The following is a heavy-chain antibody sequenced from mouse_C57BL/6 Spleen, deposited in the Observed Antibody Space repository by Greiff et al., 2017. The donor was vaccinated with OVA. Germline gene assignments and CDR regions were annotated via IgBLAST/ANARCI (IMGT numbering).Heavy chain of an antibody. Sequence: VQLQQSGAELARPGASVKMSCKASGYTFTSYTMHWVKQRPGQGPEWIGYINPSSGYTKYNQKFKDKATLTADKSSSTAYMQLSSLTSEDSAVYYCAYYYGSSSDFDYWGQGTTLTVSS. V-gene: IGHV1-4*01. CDR1: GYTFTSYT. CDR3: AYYYGSSSDFDY. CDR2: INPSSGYT. J-gene: IGHJ2*01. D-gene: IGHD1-1*01.